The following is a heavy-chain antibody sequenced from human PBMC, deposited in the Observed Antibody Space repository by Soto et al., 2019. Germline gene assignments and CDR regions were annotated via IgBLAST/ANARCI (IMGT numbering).Heavy chain of an antibody. D-gene: IGHD6-6*01. CDR2: ISWNGGNI. J-gene: IGHJ4*02. V-gene: IGHV3-9*01. Sequence: DVQLVESGGGLVQPGRSLRLSCAASGFTFDDYAMHWVRQAPGKGLEWVSGISWNGGNIGYADSVKGRFTISRDNAKNSLFLQMNSLRADDTALYFCAKDIHSSSSGQDYWGQGTPVTVSS. CDR1: GFTFDDYA. CDR3: AKDIHSSSSGQDY.